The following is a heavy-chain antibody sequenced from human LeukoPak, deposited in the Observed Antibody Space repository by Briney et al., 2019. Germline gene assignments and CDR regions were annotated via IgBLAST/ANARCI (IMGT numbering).Heavy chain of an antibody. J-gene: IGHJ5*02. Sequence: GGSLRLSCEASGFNFNTYSMAWVRQAPGKGLEWVSIISRASESIFYADSVKGRFTISRDNAKNSLYLQMNGLRAEDTAAYYCARGATDTTRWFDPWGQGTLVTVSS. V-gene: IGHV3-21*01. CDR2: ISRASESI. D-gene: IGHD1-7*01. CDR3: ARGATDTTRWFDP. CDR1: GFNFNTYS.